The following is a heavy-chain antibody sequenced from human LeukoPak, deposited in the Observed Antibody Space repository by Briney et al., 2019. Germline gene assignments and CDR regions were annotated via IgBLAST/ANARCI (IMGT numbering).Heavy chain of an antibody. CDR2: ISYDGSNK. Sequence: GRSLRLSCAASGFTFSSYGMHWVRQAPGKGLEWVAVISYDGSNKYYADSVKGRFTISRDNSKNPLYLQMNSLRDEDTAVYYCAKLAVAAHDYWGQGTLVTVAS. CDR3: AKLAVAAHDY. J-gene: IGHJ4*02. V-gene: IGHV3-30*18. CDR1: GFTFSSYG. D-gene: IGHD6-19*01.